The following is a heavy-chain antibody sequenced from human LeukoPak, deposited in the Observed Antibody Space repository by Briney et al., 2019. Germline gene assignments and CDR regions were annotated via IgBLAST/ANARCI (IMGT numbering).Heavy chain of an antibody. D-gene: IGHD5-18*01. CDR3: AGLRGYSYGHIS. V-gene: IGHV4-38-2*02. CDR1: GYSISSGYY. CDR2: IYHSGNT. J-gene: IGHJ5*02. Sequence: IPSETLSLTCTVSGYSISSGYYWGWIRQPPGKGLEWIGSIYHSGNTNYNPSPKSRVTISVDTSKNQFSLKLSSVTAADTAVYYCAGLRGYSYGHISWGQGTLVTVSS.